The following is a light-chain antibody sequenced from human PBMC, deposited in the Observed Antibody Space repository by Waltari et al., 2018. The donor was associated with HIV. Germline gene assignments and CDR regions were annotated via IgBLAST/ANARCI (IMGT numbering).Light chain of an antibody. CDR1: NSDVGFYNL. CDR3: SSYTNMDTLV. V-gene: IGLV2-14*01. Sequence: QSALTQPASVSGSPGQSITISCTGTNSDVGFYNLVSWYRHHPGKAPQLVIYGVDSRPSGVSDRFSGSKSGNTASLTISTLQAEDEADYYCSSYTNMDTLVFGGGTKLTVL. CDR2: GVD. J-gene: IGLJ3*02.